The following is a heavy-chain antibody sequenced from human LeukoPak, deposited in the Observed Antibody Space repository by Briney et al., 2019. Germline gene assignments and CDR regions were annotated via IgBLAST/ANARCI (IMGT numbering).Heavy chain of an antibody. CDR2: ISSSGSTI. D-gene: IGHD6-6*01. CDR1: GFTFSDYY. Sequence: GGSLRLSCAASGFTFSDYYMSWLRQAPGKGLEWVSYISSSGSTIYYADSVKGRFTISRDNAKNSLYLQMNSLRAEDTAVYYCARSRATSSYYYGMDVWGQGTTVTVSS. J-gene: IGHJ6*02. V-gene: IGHV3-11*01. CDR3: ARSRATSSYYYGMDV.